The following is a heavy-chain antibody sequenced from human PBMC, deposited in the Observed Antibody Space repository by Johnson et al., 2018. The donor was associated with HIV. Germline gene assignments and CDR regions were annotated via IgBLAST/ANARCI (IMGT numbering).Heavy chain of an antibody. Sequence: VQLVESGGGVVRPGGSLRLSCAASGFTFDDYAIHWVRQAPGKGLEWVSGISWNSGTIGYADSVKGRFTISRDNAKNSLYLQMNSLRAEDTALYYCAKDLRLSSGQWLVQGGAFDIWGQGTMVTVSS. J-gene: IGHJ3*02. CDR3: AKDLRLSSGQWLVQGGAFDI. CDR1: GFTFDDYA. D-gene: IGHD6-19*01. V-gene: IGHV3-9*01. CDR2: ISWNSGTI.